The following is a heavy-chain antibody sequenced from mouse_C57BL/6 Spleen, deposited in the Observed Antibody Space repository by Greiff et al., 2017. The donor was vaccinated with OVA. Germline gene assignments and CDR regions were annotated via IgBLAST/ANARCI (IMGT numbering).Heavy chain of an antibody. D-gene: IGHD1-1*01. CDR3: ARRDGSSKFDY. V-gene: IGHV1-64*01. J-gene: IGHJ2*01. Sequence: VQLQQPGAELVKPGASVKLSCKASGYTFTSYWMHWVKQRPGQGLEWIGMIHPNSGSTKYNEKFKSKATLTVDKSYSTAYMQLSSLRSEDSAVYYCARRDGSSKFDYWGQGTTLTVSS. CDR1: GYTFTSYW. CDR2: IHPNSGST.